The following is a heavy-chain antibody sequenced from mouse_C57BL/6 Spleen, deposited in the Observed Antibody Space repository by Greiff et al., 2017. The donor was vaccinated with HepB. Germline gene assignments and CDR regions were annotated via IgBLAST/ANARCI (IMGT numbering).Heavy chain of an antibody. CDR1: GFTFSSYA. V-gene: IGHV5-4*03. CDR3: ARAIYDGYSAWFAY. J-gene: IGHJ3*01. D-gene: IGHD2-3*01. CDR2: ISDGGSYT. Sequence: EVKVVESGGGLVKPGGSLKLSCAASGFTFSSYAMSWVRQTPEKRLEWVATISDGGSYTYYPDNVKGRFTISRDNAKNNLYLQMSHLKSEDTAMYYCARAIYDGYSAWFAYWGQGTLVTVSA.